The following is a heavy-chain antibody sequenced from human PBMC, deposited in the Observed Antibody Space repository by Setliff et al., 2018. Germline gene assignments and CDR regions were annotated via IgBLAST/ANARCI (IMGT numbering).Heavy chain of an antibody. CDR3: ARQSWDYYYMDV. J-gene: IGHJ6*03. D-gene: IGHD7-27*01. V-gene: IGHV4-31*03. Sequence: SETLSLTCTVSGGSISSGGYYWSWIRQHPGKGLEWIGYIYYSGSTYYNPSLKSRVTISVDTSKNQFQFSLKVYLVTAADTAVYFCARQSWDYYYMDVWGKGTTVTVSS. CDR1: GGSISSGGYY. CDR2: IYYSGST.